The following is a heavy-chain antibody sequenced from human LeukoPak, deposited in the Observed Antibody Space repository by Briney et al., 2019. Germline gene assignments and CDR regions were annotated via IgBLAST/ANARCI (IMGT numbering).Heavy chain of an antibody. V-gene: IGHV1-69*04. J-gene: IGHJ4*02. CDR2: IIPIFGIA. CDR3: ARSMGSYFNFDY. D-gene: IGHD1-26*01. Sequence: SVKVCCKASGGTFSSYAISWVRQAPGQGLEWMGRIIPIFGIANYAQKFQGRVTITADKSTSTAYMELSSLRSEDTAVYYCARSMGSYFNFDYWGQGTLVTVSS. CDR1: GGTFSSYA.